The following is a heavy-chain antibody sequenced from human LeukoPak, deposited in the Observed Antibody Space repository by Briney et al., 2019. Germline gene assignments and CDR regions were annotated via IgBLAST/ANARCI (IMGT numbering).Heavy chain of an antibody. CDR3: AKDAYDYVWGSYYALSYYFDY. D-gene: IGHD3-16*01. CDR2: ITGSGSNT. CDR1: GFTFNDYA. V-gene: IGHV3-23*01. Sequence: GGSLRLSCAASGFTFNDYAMTWVRQAPGKGLEWVSAITGSGSNTYYAASAKGRFTISRDNSKNTLYLQMNSLRAEDTAVYYCAKDAYDYVWGSYYALSYYFDYWGQGTLVTVSS. J-gene: IGHJ4*02.